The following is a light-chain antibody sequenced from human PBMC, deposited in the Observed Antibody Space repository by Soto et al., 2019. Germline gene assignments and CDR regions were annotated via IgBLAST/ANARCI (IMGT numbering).Light chain of an antibody. V-gene: IGLV1-44*01. Sequence: QSLLTQPPSASGTPGQGGTISCSGSSSNIGSNTVNWYQQPPGTAPKLLIYSNNQRPSGVPDRFSGSKSGTSASLAISGLQSEDEADYYCAAWDDSLNGYVFGTGTKVTVL. CDR3: AAWDDSLNGYV. J-gene: IGLJ1*01. CDR2: SNN. CDR1: SSNIGSNT.